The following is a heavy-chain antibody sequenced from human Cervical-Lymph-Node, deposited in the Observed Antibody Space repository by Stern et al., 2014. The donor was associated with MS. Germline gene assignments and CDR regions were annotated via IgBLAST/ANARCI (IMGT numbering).Heavy chain of an antibody. CDR1: GYSFTIYY. J-gene: IGHJ4*02. CDR3: ARHVQGFDY. CDR2: IYPYDSDT. Sequence: VQLVQSGAEVKKPGESLKISCKLSGYSFTIYYIAWVRQMPGKGLEWMVVIYPYDSDTTYGPSFQGQVTISADKSITTAYLQWSSLRASDTAMYYCARHVQGFDYWGQGTLVTVSS. V-gene: IGHV5-51*01.